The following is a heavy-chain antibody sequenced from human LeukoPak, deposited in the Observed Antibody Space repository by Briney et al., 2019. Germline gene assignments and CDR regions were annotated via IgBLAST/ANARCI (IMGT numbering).Heavy chain of an antibody. V-gene: IGHV4-38-2*02. CDR2: INHSGST. CDR1: GYSISSGYY. D-gene: IGHD3-9*01. J-gene: IGHJ4*02. CDR3: ARRGKGYFDWLPPSYYFDY. Sequence: SETLSLTCTVSGYSISSGYYWVWIRQPPGKGLEWIGEINHSGSTNYNPSLKSRVTISVDTSKNQFSLKLSSVTAADTAVYYCARRGKGYFDWLPPSYYFDYWGQGTLVTVSS.